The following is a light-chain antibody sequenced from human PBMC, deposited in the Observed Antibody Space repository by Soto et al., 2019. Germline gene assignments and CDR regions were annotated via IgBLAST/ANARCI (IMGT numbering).Light chain of an antibody. Sequence: DIQMTQSPSSLSASVGDRVTITCQASQDISNYLNWYQQKPGKAPKLLIYDASNLETGVPSRFSGSGSGTDFTFTISCLQPEDIATYYCHQYDNLPYTFGQGTKLEIK. CDR3: HQYDNLPYT. CDR1: QDISNY. J-gene: IGKJ2*01. CDR2: DAS. V-gene: IGKV1-33*01.